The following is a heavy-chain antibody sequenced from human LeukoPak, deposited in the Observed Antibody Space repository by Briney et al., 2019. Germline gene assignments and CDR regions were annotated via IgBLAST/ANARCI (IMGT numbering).Heavy chain of an antibody. CDR3: ARSGSTGYSLDY. CDR1: GYSFTVYF. Sequence: GASVNVSCKASGYSFTVYFIHWVRQAPGQGLGWMGCIDPNSGETKYAQKFQGRVRMPRDTSTRTAYMELSRLRSDDTAVYFCARSGSTGYSLDYWGQGTLVTVSS. D-gene: IGHD3-22*01. J-gene: IGHJ4*02. CDR2: IDPNSGET. V-gene: IGHV1-2*02.